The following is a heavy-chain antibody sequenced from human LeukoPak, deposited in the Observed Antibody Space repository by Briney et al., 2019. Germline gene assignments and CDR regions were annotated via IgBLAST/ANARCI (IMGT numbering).Heavy chain of an antibody. V-gene: IGHV1-8*01. CDR1: GYTFTRYD. J-gene: IGHJ4*02. CDR2: VNPNSGHT. Sequence: ASVKVSCKASGYTFTRYDVNWVRQATGQGLEWMGWVNPNSGHTGYAQKFQGRVTMTTNTSISTAYMELSSLRSEDTAVYYCARGAPGSYCSGGSCPYFDYWGQGTLVSVSS. CDR3: ARGAPGSYCSGGSCPYFDY. D-gene: IGHD2-15*01.